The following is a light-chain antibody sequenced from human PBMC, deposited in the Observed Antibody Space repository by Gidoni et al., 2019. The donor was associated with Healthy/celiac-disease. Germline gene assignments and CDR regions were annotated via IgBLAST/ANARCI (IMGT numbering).Light chain of an antibody. CDR3: QQSYSTPYT. J-gene: IGKJ2*01. CDR1: QSISSN. CDR2: AAS. Sequence: DIQLTQSPASLSASVGERVTITCRASQSISSNLYWYQQKPGQAPKLLIYAASSLHSGVPPRFSGSGSGTDFTLTISSLQPEDFATYYCQQSYSTPYTFGQGTKLEIK. V-gene: IGKV1-39*01.